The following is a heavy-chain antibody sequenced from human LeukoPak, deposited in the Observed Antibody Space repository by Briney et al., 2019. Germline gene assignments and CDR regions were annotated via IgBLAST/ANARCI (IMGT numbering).Heavy chain of an antibody. CDR2: IYYSGST. V-gene: IGHV4-59*01. Sequence: SETLSLTCTVSGGSISNKYWSWIRQPPGKGLEWIGYIYYSGSTNYNPSLKSRVTISVDTSKNQFSLKLSSVTAADTAVYYCARSGSYSHPGDYWGQGTLVTVSS. J-gene: IGHJ4*02. CDR3: ARSGSYSHPGDY. CDR1: GGSISNKY. D-gene: IGHD1-26*01.